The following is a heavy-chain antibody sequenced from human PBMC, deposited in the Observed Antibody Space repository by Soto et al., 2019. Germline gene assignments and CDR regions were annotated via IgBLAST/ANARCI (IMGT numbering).Heavy chain of an antibody. CDR3: AKYGSHNFDY. CDR2: MSYDGSNE. J-gene: IGHJ4*02. V-gene: IGHV3-30*18. Sequence: QVQLVESGGGVVQPGRSLRLSCAASGFTFSHYAMHWVRQAPGKGLEWVALMSYDGSNEYYADSVKGRFTISRDNSKNTLYLQMNSLRAEDTAVYYCAKYGSHNFDYWGQGTLFTVSS. D-gene: IGHD1-26*01. CDR1: GFTFSHYA.